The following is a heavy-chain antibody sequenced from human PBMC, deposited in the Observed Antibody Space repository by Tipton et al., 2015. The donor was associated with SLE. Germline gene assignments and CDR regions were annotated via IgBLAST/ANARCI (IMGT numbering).Heavy chain of an antibody. D-gene: IGHD4-23*01. J-gene: IGHJ3*02. V-gene: IGHV4-61*09. CDR3: AGDADYGGNPPWYAFDI. CDR2: IYTSGST. Sequence: TLSLTRAVSGGSISSGSYYWSWIRQPAGKGLEWIGYIYTSGSTNYNPSLKSRVTISVDTSKNQFSLKLSSVTAADTAVYYCAGDADYGGNPPWYAFDIWGQGTMVTVSS. CDR1: GGSISSGSYY.